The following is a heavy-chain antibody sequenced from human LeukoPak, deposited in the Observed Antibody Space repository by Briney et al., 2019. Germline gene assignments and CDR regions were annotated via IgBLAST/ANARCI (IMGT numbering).Heavy chain of an antibody. CDR1: GGSISSSDYY. CDR2: IYYSGST. Sequence: PSETLSLTCTVSGGSISSSDYYWGWIRQPPGKGLEWIGTIYYSGSTYYNPSLKSRVTISVDTSKNQFSLKLSSVTAADTAMYYCARFRSGSSGWYVGHWGQGTLVTVSS. CDR3: ARFRSGSSGWYVGH. J-gene: IGHJ4*02. D-gene: IGHD6-19*01. V-gene: IGHV4-39*01.